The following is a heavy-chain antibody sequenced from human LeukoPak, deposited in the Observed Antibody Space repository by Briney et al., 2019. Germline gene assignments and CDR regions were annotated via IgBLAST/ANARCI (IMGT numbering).Heavy chain of an antibody. CDR2: ISGSGGST. D-gene: IGHD5-24*01. CDR1: GFTFSSYA. V-gene: IGHV3-23*01. Sequence: GGSLRLSCAASGFTFSSYAMSWVRQAPGKGLEWVSAISGSGGSTYYTDSVKGRFTISRDNSKNTQYLQMNSLRAEDTAVYYCAKVGPRDGYREYYFDYWGQGTLVTVSS. J-gene: IGHJ4*02. CDR3: AKVGPRDGYREYYFDY.